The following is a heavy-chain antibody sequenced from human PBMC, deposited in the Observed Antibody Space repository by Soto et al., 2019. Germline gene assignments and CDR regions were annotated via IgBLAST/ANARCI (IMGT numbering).Heavy chain of an antibody. Sequence: EVQLVESGGGLVKPGGSLRLSCAASGFTFSSYSMNWVRQAPGKGLEWVSSISSSSSYIYYADSVKGRITISRDNDTTSLYLQMNSLRAEDTAAYYCARDHGLSSYAFDIWGQGTMVTVSS. CDR1: GFTFSSYS. CDR2: ISSSSSYI. D-gene: IGHD2-2*01. V-gene: IGHV3-21*04. CDR3: ARDHGLSSYAFDI. J-gene: IGHJ3*02.